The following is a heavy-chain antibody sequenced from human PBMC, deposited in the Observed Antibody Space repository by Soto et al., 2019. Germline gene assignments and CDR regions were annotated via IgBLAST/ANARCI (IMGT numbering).Heavy chain of an antibody. J-gene: IGHJ6*02. V-gene: IGHV1-69*01. Sequence: QVQLVQSGAEVKKPGSSVKVSCKTSGVSFNNNGIGWVRQTPGHGLEWMGGFSPPFRTSNYARKFQVRISITADASTGTVNMELSSLTSEDTAQYYCARVLYYGSGSYSPYGMDVWGQGTTVTVSS. CDR2: FSPPFRTS. D-gene: IGHD3-10*01. CDR1: GVSFNNNG. CDR3: ARVLYYGSGSYSPYGMDV.